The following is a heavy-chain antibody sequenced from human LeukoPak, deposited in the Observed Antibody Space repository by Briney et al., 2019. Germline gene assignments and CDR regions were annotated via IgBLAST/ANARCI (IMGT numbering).Heavy chain of an antibody. Sequence: GASVKVSCKASGYTFSSYYMHWVRQAPGQGLEWMGIINPSGGSTSYAQKFQGRVTVTRDMSTSTVYMELSSLRSEDTAVYYCARDGSGYYDSSGSSAFDIWGQGTMVTVSS. CDR1: GYTFSSYY. CDR2: INPSGGST. J-gene: IGHJ3*02. V-gene: IGHV1-46*01. D-gene: IGHD3-22*01. CDR3: ARDGSGYYDSSGSSAFDI.